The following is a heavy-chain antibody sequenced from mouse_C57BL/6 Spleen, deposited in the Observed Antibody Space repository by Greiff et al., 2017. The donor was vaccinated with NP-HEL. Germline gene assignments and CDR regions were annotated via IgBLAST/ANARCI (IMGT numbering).Heavy chain of an antibody. CDR2: IYPSDSET. D-gene: IGHD1-1*01. CDR3: ARRNYYGSTYPFAY. CDR1: GYTFTSYW. Sequence: VQLQQPGAELVRPGSSVKLSCKASGYTFTSYWMDWVKQRPGQGLEWIGNIYPSDSETHYNQKFKDKATLTVDKSSSTAYMQLSSLTSEDSAVYYCARRNYYGSTYPFAYWGQGTLVTVSS. J-gene: IGHJ3*01. V-gene: IGHV1-61*01.